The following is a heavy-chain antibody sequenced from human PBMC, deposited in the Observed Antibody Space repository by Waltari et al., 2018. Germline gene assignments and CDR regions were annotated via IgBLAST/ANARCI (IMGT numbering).Heavy chain of an antibody. Sequence: VQLVESGGGVVQPGRSLRLSCAASGFTFSSYGIHWVRQAPGKGLEWVAVIWYDGSNKYDADSVKGRVTISRDNSKNTLYLQMNSLRAEDTAMYYCAKGVPVGATSWYYFDYWGQGTLVTVSS. CDR2: IWYDGSNK. V-gene: IGHV3-30*18. CDR3: AKGVPVGATSWYYFDY. CDR1: GFTFSSYG. J-gene: IGHJ4*02. D-gene: IGHD1-26*01.